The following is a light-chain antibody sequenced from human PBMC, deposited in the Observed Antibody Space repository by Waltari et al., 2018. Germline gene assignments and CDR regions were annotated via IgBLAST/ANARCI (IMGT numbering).Light chain of an antibody. V-gene: IGKV3-20*01. Sequence: EIVLTQSPGTLSLSPGERATLYCRASQSLSGSYLAWYQQKPGQTPRLLIYGASSRATGIPDRFSGSGSGTDFTRTISRLEPEDFAVYYCQQYVSSPGTFGQGTKVEI. J-gene: IGKJ1*01. CDR2: GAS. CDR3: QQYVSSPGT. CDR1: QSLSGSY.